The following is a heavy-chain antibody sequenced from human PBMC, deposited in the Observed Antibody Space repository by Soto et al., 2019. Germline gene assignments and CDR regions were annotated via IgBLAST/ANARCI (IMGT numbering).Heavy chain of an antibody. CDR2: IKSKTDGGTT. D-gene: IGHD3-9*01. Sequence: WGSLRLCCAASGFTFINAWITWFRQAPGKGLEWVGRIKSKTDGGTTDYAAPVKGRFTISRDDSKNTLYLQMNSLKTEDTAVYYCTVFYMDAFDIWGQGTMVTVSS. CDR3: TVFYMDAFDI. J-gene: IGHJ3*02. CDR1: GFTFINAW. V-gene: IGHV3-15*01.